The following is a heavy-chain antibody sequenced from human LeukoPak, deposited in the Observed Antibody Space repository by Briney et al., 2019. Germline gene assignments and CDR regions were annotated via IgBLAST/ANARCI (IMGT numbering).Heavy chain of an antibody. D-gene: IGHD3-10*01. Sequence: ASVTVSCKASGGTFSSYAISWVRQAPGQGLEWMGWISAYNGNTNYAQKLQGRVTMTTDTSTSTAYMELRSLRSDDTAVYYCARGDYYGSGTYYKKTVDYWGQGTLVTVSS. J-gene: IGHJ4*02. V-gene: IGHV1-18*01. CDR1: GGTFSSYA. CDR3: ARGDYYGSGTYYKKTVDY. CDR2: ISAYNGNT.